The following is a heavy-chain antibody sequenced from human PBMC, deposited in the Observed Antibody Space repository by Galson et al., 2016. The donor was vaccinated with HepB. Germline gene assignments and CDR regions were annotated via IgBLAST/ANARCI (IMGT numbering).Heavy chain of an antibody. CDR2: INQDGSVK. CDR1: GFIFTTYW. V-gene: IGHV3-7*01. CDR3: ATQLDF. J-gene: IGHJ4*02. Sequence: SLRLSCAASGFIFTTYWMDWVRQAPGKGLEWVANINQDGSVKYYVDSVRGRFTVSRDNSKNSLYLQMNSLRVEDTAVYYCATQLDFWGQGTLSPSPQ.